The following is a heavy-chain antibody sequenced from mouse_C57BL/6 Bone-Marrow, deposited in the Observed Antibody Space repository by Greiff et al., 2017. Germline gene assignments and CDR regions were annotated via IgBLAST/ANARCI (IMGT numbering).Heavy chain of an antibody. CDR2: IDPENGDT. Sequence: VQLQQSGAELVRPGASVKLSCTASGFHIKDDYMHWVKQRPEQGLEWIGWIDPENGDTEYASQFQGKATITADTSSNTAYLQLSSLASEDTAVYYCTTGGDWGQGTTLTVSS. CDR1: GFHIKDDY. V-gene: IGHV14-4*01. CDR3: TTGGD. J-gene: IGHJ2*01.